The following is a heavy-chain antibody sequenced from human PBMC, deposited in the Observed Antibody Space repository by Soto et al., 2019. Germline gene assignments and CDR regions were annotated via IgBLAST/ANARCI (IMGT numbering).Heavy chain of an antibody. D-gene: IGHD3-10*02. CDR3: ARAKADGYVEYDCYYYYVMDV. CDR2: IYSGGST. J-gene: IGHJ6*02. Sequence: GGSLRLSCAASGFTVSSNYMSWVRQAPGKGLEWVSVIYSGGSTHYADSVKGRFTISRDNSKNTLYLQMNSLRAEDTAVYYCARAKADGYVEYDCYYYYVMDVWGQGITVIVSS. V-gene: IGHV3-66*01. CDR1: GFTVSSNY.